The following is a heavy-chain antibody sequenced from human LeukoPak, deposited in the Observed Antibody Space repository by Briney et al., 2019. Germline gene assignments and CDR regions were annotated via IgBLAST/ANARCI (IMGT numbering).Heavy chain of an antibody. Sequence: GGSLRLSCAASGFTFSDHYMDWVRQAPGKGLEWVGRTRNKANSYTTEYAASVKGRFTISRDDSKNSLYLQMNSLKTEDTAVYYCARERHYCSGGSCWFRYYYYYMDVWGKGTTVTVSS. J-gene: IGHJ6*03. CDR2: TRNKANSYTT. CDR1: GFTFSDHY. D-gene: IGHD2-15*01. CDR3: ARERHYCSGGSCWFRYYYYYMDV. V-gene: IGHV3-72*01.